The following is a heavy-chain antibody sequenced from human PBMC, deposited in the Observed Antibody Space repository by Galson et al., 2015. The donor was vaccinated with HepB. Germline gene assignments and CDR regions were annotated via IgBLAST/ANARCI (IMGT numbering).Heavy chain of an antibody. D-gene: IGHD1-26*01. CDR1: GCTFTGYY. Sequence: SVKVSCKASGCTFTGYYMHWVRQAPGQGLEWMGRINPNSGGTNYAQKFQGRVTMTRDTSISTAYMELSRLRSDDTAVYYCARDSSSGSYDYWGQGTLVTVSS. V-gene: IGHV1-2*06. J-gene: IGHJ4*02. CDR3: ARDSSSGSYDY. CDR2: INPNSGGT.